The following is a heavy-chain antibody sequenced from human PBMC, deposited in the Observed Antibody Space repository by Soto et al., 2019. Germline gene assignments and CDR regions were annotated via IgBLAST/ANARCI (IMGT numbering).Heavy chain of an antibody. Sequence: PSETLSLTCTDSGGSISSGDYYWSWIRQPPGKGLEWIGYIYYSGSTYYNPSLKSRVTISVDTSKNQFSLKLSSVTAADTAVYYCARGWVSSTSCHFDYWGQGTLVTVSS. CDR2: IYYSGST. J-gene: IGHJ4*02. V-gene: IGHV4-30-4*01. D-gene: IGHD2-2*01. CDR1: GGSISSGDYY. CDR3: ARGWVSSTSCHFDY.